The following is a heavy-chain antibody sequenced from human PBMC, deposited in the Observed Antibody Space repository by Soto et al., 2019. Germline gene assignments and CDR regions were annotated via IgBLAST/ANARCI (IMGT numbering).Heavy chain of an antibody. CDR1: GFTFRSYV. CDR2: TSYDGSDK. V-gene: IGHV3-30*19. J-gene: IGHJ1*01. CDR3: ARWGTTGGLDV. Sequence: QVQLVESGGGVVQPGTSLRVSCVGSGFTFRSYVIHWVRQAPGKGLEWVALTSYDGSDKYYDASVRGRFTISRDNSRNTVDLQMDSLRVEDTALYYCARWGTTGGLDVWGQGTLVSVSS. D-gene: IGHD3-16*01.